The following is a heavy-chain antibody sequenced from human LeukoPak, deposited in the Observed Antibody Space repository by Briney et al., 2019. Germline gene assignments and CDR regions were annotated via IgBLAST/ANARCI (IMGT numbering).Heavy chain of an antibody. CDR2: IYYSGST. CDR3: ARGIVVPAARFGP. CDR1: GGSISSGDYY. V-gene: IGHV4-30-4*02. Sequence: SETLSLTCTVSGGSISSGDYYWSWIRQPPGKGLEWIGYIYYSGSTYYNPSLKSRVTISVDTSKNQFSLKLSSVTAADTAVYYCARGIVVPAARFGPWGQGTLVTVSS. J-gene: IGHJ5*02. D-gene: IGHD2-2*01.